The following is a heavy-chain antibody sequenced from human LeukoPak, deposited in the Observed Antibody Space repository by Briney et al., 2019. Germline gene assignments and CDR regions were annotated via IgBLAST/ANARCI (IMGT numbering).Heavy chain of an antibody. J-gene: IGHJ4*02. V-gene: IGHV4-59*08. Sequence: SETLSLTCTVSGGSISGYYWSWIRQPPGTGLEWIGYIYYSGSTNYNPSLKSRVTMSVDTSKSQFSLKLSSVTAADTAVYYCARGKSKFDYWGQGTLVTVSS. CDR2: IYYSGST. CDR1: GGSISGYY. CDR3: ARGKSKFDY.